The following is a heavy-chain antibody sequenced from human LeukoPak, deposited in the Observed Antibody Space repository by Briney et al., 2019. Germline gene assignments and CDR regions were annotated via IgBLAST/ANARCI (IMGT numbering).Heavy chain of an antibody. Sequence: GGSLRLSCAASGFTVSSNYMSWVRQAPGKGLEWVSSISSSSSYIYYADSVKGRFTISRDDAKNSLYLQMNSLRAEDTAVYYCARGDAQLDYYYYMDVWGKGTTVTVSS. CDR2: ISSSSSYI. V-gene: IGHV3-21*01. CDR3: ARGDAQLDYYYYMDV. J-gene: IGHJ6*03. CDR1: GFTVSSNY. D-gene: IGHD6-13*01.